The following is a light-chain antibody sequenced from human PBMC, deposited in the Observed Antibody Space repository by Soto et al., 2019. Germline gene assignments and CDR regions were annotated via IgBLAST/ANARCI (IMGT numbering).Light chain of an antibody. CDR1: ISDIGGYNF. CDR2: DVN. J-gene: IGLJ1*01. CDR3: QTYDSSLSGYV. Sequence: QSALTQPASVSGSPGQSITISCTGTISDIGGYNFISWYQHHPGKAPKLVIYDVNNRPSGISYRFSGSKSGNTASLTISGLQAEDEADYYCQTYDSSLSGYVFGTGTKVTVL. V-gene: IGLV2-14*01.